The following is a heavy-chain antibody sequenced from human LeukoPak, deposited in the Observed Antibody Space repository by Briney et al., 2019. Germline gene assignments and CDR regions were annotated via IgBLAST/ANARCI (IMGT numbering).Heavy chain of an antibody. V-gene: IGHV3-23*01. CDR1: GFTLSSYA. CDR2: VDGGGGGT. Sequence: GGSLRLSCAASGFTLSSYAMTWVRQAPGRGLEWVSSVDGGGGGTYYADSVKGRFTISRDNFKDTLYLQMNGLRAEDTAVYFCAKQSAGSAAWYSLHYDFWGQGTLVIVSS. CDR3: AKQSAGSAAWYSLHYDF. D-gene: IGHD6-13*01. J-gene: IGHJ4*02.